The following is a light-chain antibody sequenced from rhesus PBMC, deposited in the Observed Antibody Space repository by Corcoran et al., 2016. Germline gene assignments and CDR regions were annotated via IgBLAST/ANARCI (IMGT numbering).Light chain of an antibody. CDR2: KAS. Sequence: DIQMTQSPSSLSASVGDRVTITCRASENVYNYLNWYQQKPGKAPKLLSYKASTLQSGVPSRFSGSGSGTDYTFTISSLQPEDVATYYCQHGYGTPWTFGQGTKVEIK. CDR1: ENVYNY. V-gene: IGKV1-74*01. CDR3: QHGYGTPWT. J-gene: IGKJ1*01.